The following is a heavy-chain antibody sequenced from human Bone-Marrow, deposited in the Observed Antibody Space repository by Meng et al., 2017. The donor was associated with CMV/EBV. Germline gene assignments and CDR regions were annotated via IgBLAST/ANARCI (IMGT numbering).Heavy chain of an antibody. CDR3: AKARGIRSSLDI. V-gene: IGHV4-39*07. CDR2: IFHSGST. J-gene: IGHJ3*02. Sequence: SETLSLTCSLSGGFISSNSHYWAWLRQPRGKGLEWLGSIFHSGSTYYNPSLQSRVTISVDTSKNHFSLKLNSVTAADTALYFCAKARGIRSSLDIWGQGTMVTVSS. D-gene: IGHD1-26*01. CDR1: GGFISSNSHY.